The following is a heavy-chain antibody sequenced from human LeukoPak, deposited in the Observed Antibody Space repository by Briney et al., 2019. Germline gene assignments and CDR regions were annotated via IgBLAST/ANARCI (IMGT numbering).Heavy chain of an antibody. D-gene: IGHD6-19*01. CDR1: GFTFNEHA. CDR3: SKGLSAGTIDY. CDR2: ISFNGGTK. J-gene: IGHJ4*02. Sequence: GGSLRLSCAASGFTFNEHAIHWVRQAPGKGLEWVAVISFNGGTKYYADSVKGRFTISRDNSKGTAFLQMKHLRGKNWAIYFFSKGLSAGTIDYWGQGALVTVSS. V-gene: IGHV3-30*18.